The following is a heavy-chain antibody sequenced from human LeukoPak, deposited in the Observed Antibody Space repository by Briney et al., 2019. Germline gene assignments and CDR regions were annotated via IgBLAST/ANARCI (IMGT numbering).Heavy chain of an antibody. V-gene: IGHV1-2*02. CDR1: GYAFTGYY. CDR3: ARVYSIRSFDY. D-gene: IGHD2-15*01. J-gene: IGHJ4*02. Sequence: ASVKLSCQASGYAFTGYYMHWVRQAPGQGLGWMGWINPNSGDTNYAQKFQGRVTMTRDTSINTAYMELTRLTSDDTAVYYCARVYSIRSFDYWGQGTLVTVSS. CDR2: INPNSGDT.